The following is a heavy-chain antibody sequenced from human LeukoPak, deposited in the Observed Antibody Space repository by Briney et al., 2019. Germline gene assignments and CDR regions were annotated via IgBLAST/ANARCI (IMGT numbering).Heavy chain of an antibody. Sequence: ASVKVSCKASGYTFTGYYIHWVRQAPGQGLEWMGWINPNRGGTNYAQKFQGRVTMTRDTSISTAYMELSRLRSDDTALYYCARLGDYWGQGTLVTVSS. CDR3: ARLGDY. J-gene: IGHJ4*02. D-gene: IGHD7-27*01. V-gene: IGHV1-2*02. CDR1: GYTFTGYY. CDR2: INPNRGGT.